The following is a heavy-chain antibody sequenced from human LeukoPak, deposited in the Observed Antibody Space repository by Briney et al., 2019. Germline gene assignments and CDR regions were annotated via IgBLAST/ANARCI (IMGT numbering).Heavy chain of an antibody. J-gene: IGHJ4*02. V-gene: IGHV3-33*01. CDR1: GFTFSNYG. Sequence: GGSLRLSCAASGFTFSNYGMHWVRQAPGKGLEWLAAIFYDGSNKYYADTVKGRFTTSRDNSKNTLYLQVNSLTAEDTAVYYCARDQALYFSYGDYWGQGTLVTVSS. CDR3: ARDQALYFSYGDY. CDR2: IFYDGSNK. D-gene: IGHD2/OR15-2a*01.